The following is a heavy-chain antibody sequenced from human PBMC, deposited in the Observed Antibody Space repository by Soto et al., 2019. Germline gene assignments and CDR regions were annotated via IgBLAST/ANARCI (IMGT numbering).Heavy chain of an antibody. CDR3: EKGTCPTVSVSSICTGAFDI. Sequence: GGSLRLSCAASGFTFSSYALGWVRQAPGKGLEWVSGISASGSSTYHTDSVKGRFTVSRDNSRNILFLQMNSLRAEDTAEYYCEKGTCPTVSVSSICTGAFDIWGQGTMVTVS. D-gene: IGHD4-4*01. CDR2: ISASGSST. V-gene: IGHV3-23*01. CDR1: GFTFSSYA. J-gene: IGHJ3*02.